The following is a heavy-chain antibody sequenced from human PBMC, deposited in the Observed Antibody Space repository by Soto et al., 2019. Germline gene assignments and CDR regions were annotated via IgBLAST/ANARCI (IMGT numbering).Heavy chain of an antibody. V-gene: IGHV3-30*15. CDR1: GFTLSSYA. CDR2: ISYDAENE. Sequence: QVQMVESGGGVVQPGRSLRLSCAASGFTLSSYAMHWVRQAPGKGLEWVALISYDAENEYYADSVKGRFTISRDNSKKTLFLQMSSLKTEDTAVYYCVRAVTGSTLDYWGQGTLVTVSS. J-gene: IGHJ4*02. CDR3: VRAVTGSTLDY. D-gene: IGHD2-21*02.